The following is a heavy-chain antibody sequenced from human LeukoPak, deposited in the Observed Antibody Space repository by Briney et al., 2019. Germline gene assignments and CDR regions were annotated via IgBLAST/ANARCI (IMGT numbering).Heavy chain of an antibody. J-gene: IGHJ4*02. V-gene: IGHV3-23*01. CDR1: GITLSNYG. CDR3: AKRGVVIRVILVGFHKEAYYFDS. Sequence: GGSLRLSCAASGITLSNYGMSWVRQAPGKGLEWVAAISDSGGRTNYADSVKGRFTISRDNSKNTLYLQMNSLRAEDTAVYFCAKRGVVIRVILVGFHKEAYYFDSWGQGALVTVSS. D-gene: IGHD3-10*01. CDR2: ISDSGGRT.